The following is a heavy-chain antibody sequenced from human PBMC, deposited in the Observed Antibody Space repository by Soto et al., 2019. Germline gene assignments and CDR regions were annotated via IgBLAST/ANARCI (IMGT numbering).Heavy chain of an antibody. CDR2: ISWDGGST. CDR1: GFTFDDYT. V-gene: IGHV3-43*01. J-gene: IGHJ6*02. D-gene: IGHD4-17*01. Sequence: PGGSLRLSCAASGFTFDDYTMHWARQAPGKGLEWVSLISWDGGSTYYADSVKGRFTISRDNSKNSLYLQMNSLRTEDTALYYCAKDYDYGDYGEVTAPYGMDVWGQGTTVTVSS. CDR3: AKDYDYGDYGEVTAPYGMDV.